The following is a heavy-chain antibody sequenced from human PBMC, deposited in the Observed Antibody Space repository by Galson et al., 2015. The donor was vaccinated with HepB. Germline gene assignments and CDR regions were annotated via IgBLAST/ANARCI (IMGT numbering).Heavy chain of an antibody. CDR2: INPNSGGT. CDR1: GYTFTGYY. CDR3: AREQQLVQLVYYFDY. D-gene: IGHD6-13*01. J-gene: IGHJ4*02. Sequence: SVKVSCKASGYTFTGYYMHWVRQAPGQGLEWMGWINPNSGGTNYAQKFLGRVTMTRDTSISIAYMELSRLRSDDTAVYYCAREQQLVQLVYYFDYWGQGTLVTVSS. V-gene: IGHV1-2*02.